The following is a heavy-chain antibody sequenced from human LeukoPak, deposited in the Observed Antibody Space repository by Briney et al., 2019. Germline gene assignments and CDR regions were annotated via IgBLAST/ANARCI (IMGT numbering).Heavy chain of an antibody. V-gene: IGHV3-9*01. CDR1: GFTFDDYA. CDR3: AKDGATRPKGYDFWSGYFRSGGYYFDY. D-gene: IGHD3-3*01. J-gene: IGHJ4*02. Sequence: GGSLRLSCAASGFTFDDYARHWVRQAPGKGLEWVSGISWNSGSIGYADSVKGRFTISRDNAKNSLYLQMNSLRAEDTALYYCAKDGATRPKGYDFWSGYFRSGGYYFDYWGQGTLVTVSS. CDR2: ISWNSGSI.